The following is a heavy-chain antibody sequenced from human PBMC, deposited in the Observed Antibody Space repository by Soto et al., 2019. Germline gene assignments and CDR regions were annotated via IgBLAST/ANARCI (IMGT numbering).Heavy chain of an antibody. CDR3: ARHLPYDFWSGYYTVYYYDYGMDV. Sequence: PGESLKISCKGSGYSFTSYWISWVRQMPGKGLEWMGRIDPSDSYTNYSPSFQGHVTISADKSISTAYLQWSSLKASDTAMYYCARHLPYDFWSGYYTVYYYDYGMDVWGQGTTVTVSS. J-gene: IGHJ6*02. V-gene: IGHV5-10-1*01. CDR2: IDPSDSYT. D-gene: IGHD3-3*01. CDR1: GYSFTSYW.